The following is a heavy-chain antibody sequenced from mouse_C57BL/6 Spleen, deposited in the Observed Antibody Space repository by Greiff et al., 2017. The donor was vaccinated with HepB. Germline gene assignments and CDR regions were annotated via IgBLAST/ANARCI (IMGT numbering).Heavy chain of an antibody. V-gene: IGHV1-55*01. Sequence: QVQLQQSGAELVKPGASVKMSCKASGYTFTSYWITWVKQRPGQGLEWIGDIYPGSGSTNYNEKFKSKATLTVDTSSSTAYMQLSSLTSEDSAVYYCARRDYDYGYWYFDVWGTGTTVTVSS. D-gene: IGHD2-4*01. CDR1: GYTFTSYW. CDR3: ARRDYDYGYWYFDV. CDR2: IYPGSGST. J-gene: IGHJ1*03.